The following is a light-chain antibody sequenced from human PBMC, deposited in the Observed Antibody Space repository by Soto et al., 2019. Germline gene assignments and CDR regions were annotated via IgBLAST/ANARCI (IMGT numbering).Light chain of an antibody. CDR1: SSDIGTDNL. CDR2: EGS. Sequence: QSALTQPASVSGSPVQSITISCTGTSSDIGTDNLVSWYQQYPGEAPKLIIYEGSKWPPGVSDRFSGSNSGNTASLTISGLQAEDEADYYCCSYASSGIYWVFGEGTKVTVL. CDR3: CSYASSGIYWV. J-gene: IGLJ3*02. V-gene: IGLV2-23*01.